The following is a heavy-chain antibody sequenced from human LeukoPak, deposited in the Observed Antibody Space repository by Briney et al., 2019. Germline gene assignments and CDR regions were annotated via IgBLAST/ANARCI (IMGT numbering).Heavy chain of an antibody. CDR3: AKGVFGSRSTSFADS. CDR2: ISHDAKEK. J-gene: IGHJ4*02. D-gene: IGHD3-10*01. CDR1: GFSFSDAW. Sequence: GGSLRLSCAASGFSFSDAWMNWVRQAPGKGLEWAAVISHDAKEKYYGDPVKGRFTISRDNSKNTLYLQMNNIRAEDTATYYCAKGVFGSRSTSFADSWGQGALVTVSS. V-gene: IGHV3-30*18.